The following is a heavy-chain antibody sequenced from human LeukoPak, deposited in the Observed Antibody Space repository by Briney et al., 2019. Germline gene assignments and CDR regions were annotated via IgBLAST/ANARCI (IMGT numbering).Heavy chain of an antibody. CDR3: ARVADYSNDEYYFDY. Sequence: SETLSLTCTVSGGSLSNYFWSWIRQPPGTGLEWIGYIHYSGSTNYNPSLKSRVTISVDTSKNQFSLKLSSVTAADTAVYYCARVADYSNDEYYFDYWGQGTLVTVSS. V-gene: IGHV4-59*01. J-gene: IGHJ4*02. CDR1: GGSLSNYF. D-gene: IGHD4-11*01. CDR2: IHYSGST.